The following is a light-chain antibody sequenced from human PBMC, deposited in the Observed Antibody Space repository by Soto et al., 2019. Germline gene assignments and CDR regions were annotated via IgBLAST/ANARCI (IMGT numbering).Light chain of an antibody. V-gene: IGKV3-20*01. CDR3: QQYRHPRFT. CDR1: QPISRSY. Sequence: ILFSHSPRTLSFSPGERATLSCTASQPISRSYLAWYQQKPGQGPRLLIYGASSRATGFPDRFSGSGSGTDFTLTISRLAPEDFALYYCQQYRHPRFTFGGGTKVDI. J-gene: IGKJ4*01. CDR2: GAS.